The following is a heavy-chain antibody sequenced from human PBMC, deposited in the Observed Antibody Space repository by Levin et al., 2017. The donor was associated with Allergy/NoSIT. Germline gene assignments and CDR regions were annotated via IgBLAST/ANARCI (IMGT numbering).Heavy chain of an antibody. CDR1: GGSISSSSYY. D-gene: IGHD3-16*01. CDR3: ARRNSMITFGGVMTMNFDY. Sequence: SQTLSLTCTVSGGSISSSSYYWGWIRQPPGKGLEWIGSIYYSGSTYYNPSLKSRVTISVDTSKNQFSLKLSSVTAADTAVYYCARRNSMITFGGVMTMNFDYWGQGTLVTVSS. V-gene: IGHV4-39*01. J-gene: IGHJ4*02. CDR2: IYYSGST.